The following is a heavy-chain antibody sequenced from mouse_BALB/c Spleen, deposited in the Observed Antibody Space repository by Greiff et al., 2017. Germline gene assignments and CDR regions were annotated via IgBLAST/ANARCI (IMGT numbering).Heavy chain of an antibody. CDR2: ISYDGSN. CDR1: GYSITSGYY. D-gene: IGHD4-1*01. CDR3: AREANWDVRFAY. J-gene: IGHJ3*01. V-gene: IGHV3-6*02. Sequence: EVKLVESGPGLVKPSQSLSLTCSVTGYSITSGYYWNWIRQFPGNKLEWMGYISYDGSNNYNPSLKNRISITRDTSKNQFFLKLNSVTTEDTATYYCAREANWDVRFAYWGQGTLVTVSA.